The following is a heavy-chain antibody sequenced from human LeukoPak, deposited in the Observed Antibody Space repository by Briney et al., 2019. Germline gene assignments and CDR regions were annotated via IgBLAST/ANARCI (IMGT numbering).Heavy chain of an antibody. CDR3: ARVGGSGWYPAKNWFDP. V-gene: IGHV1-46*01. Sequence: ASVKVSCKASGYTFTSYYMHWVRQAPGQGLEWMGIINPSGGSTSYAQKLQGRVTMTTDTSTSTAYMELRSLRSDDTAVYYCARVGGSGWYPAKNWFDPWGQGTLSPSPQ. CDR1: GYTFTSYY. D-gene: IGHD6-19*01. CDR2: INPSGGST. J-gene: IGHJ5*02.